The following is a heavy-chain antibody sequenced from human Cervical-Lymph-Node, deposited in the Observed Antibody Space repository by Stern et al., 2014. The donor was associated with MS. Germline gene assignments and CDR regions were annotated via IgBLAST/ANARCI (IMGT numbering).Heavy chain of an antibody. CDR3: ATYLTADSNYGPYYYYGMDV. Sequence: VQLVESGAEVKKPGSSVKVSCKASGGTFSSYAISWVRQAPGQGLEWMGGIIPIFGTANYAQKFQGRVTITADEATSTASMELSSLRSEDTAVYYCATYLTADSNYGPYYYYGMDVWGQGTTVTVSS. CDR1: GGTFSSYA. D-gene: IGHD4-11*01. CDR2: IIPIFGTA. J-gene: IGHJ6*02. V-gene: IGHV1-69*01.